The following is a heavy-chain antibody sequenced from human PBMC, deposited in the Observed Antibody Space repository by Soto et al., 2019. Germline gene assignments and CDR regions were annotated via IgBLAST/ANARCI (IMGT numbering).Heavy chain of an antibody. CDR2: IYWDDDK. D-gene: IGHD3-10*01. Sequence: QITLKESGPTLVKPTQTLTLTCTFSGFSLSTSGEGVGWIRQPPGKALEWLALIYWDDDKRYSPSLRNRLTITKDTSKNQVVLTVTKMDPVDTATYYCAHRRMVRGVIRPFDSWGQGTLVAVSS. V-gene: IGHV2-5*02. CDR1: GFSLSTSGEG. CDR3: AHRRMVRGVIRPFDS. J-gene: IGHJ4*02.